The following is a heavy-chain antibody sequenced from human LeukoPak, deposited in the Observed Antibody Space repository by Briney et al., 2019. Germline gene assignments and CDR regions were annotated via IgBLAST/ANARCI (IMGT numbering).Heavy chain of an antibody. CDR3: ASLDTAXXPLANH. V-gene: IGHV3-7*03. CDR1: GLTVSNHW. Sequence: GGSLRLSCVASGLTVSNHWMSWVRQAPGKGLEWVANIREERGQEYYVDSVKGRFTISKNSAKNSLYLQMNTLRVEDTAMYYCASLDTAXXPLANHWGQGTLXXVSS. D-gene: IGHD5-18*01. J-gene: IGHJ5*02. CDR2: IREERGQE.